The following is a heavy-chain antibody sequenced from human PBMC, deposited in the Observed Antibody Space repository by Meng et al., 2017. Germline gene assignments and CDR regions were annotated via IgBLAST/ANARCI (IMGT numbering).Heavy chain of an antibody. V-gene: IGHV5-51*01. CDR3: ERRGEQGYYYYGMDV. CDR1: GYSFTSYW. Sequence: GESLKIFCKGLGYSFTSYWIGWVRQMPGKGLEWMGIIYPGDSDTSNSPSFQGQVTIFADKSISTAYLQWSSLKAPATAMYYCERRGEQGYYYYGMDVWGQGTTVTVSS. CDR2: IYPGDSDT. J-gene: IGHJ6*02. D-gene: IGHD4-17*01.